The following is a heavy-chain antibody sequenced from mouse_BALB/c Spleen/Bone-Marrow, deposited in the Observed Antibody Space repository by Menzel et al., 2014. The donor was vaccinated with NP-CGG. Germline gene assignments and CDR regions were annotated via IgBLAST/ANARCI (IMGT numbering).Heavy chain of an antibody. Sequence: GSGYTFTAYAMHWVKQSHAKSLEWIGLISTYSGNTHYNQNFKGKATMTVDKSSSTAYMELARLTSEDSAIYYCARNFYGSSYFDYWGQGTTLTVSS. J-gene: IGHJ2*01. V-gene: IGHV1S137*01. D-gene: IGHD1-1*01. CDR3: ARNFYGSSYFDY. CDR2: ISTYSGNT. CDR1: GYTFTAYA.